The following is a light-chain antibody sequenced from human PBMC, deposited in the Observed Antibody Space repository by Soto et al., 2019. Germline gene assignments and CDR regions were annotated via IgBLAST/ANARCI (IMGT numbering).Light chain of an antibody. V-gene: IGKV1-39*01. CDR2: AAS. J-gene: IGKJ2*01. Sequence: DIQMTQSPSSLSASVGDRVTITCRASQSISSYLNWYQQKPGKAPKLLIYAASSLQSGVPSRFSGSRSGTDLTLTIRSLQPEDFATYYCQQSYSTPPYTFGQGTKLEI. CDR1: QSISSY. CDR3: QQSYSTPPYT.